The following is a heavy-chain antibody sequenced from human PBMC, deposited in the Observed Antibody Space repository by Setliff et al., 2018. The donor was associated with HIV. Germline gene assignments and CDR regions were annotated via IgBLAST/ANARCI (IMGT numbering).Heavy chain of an antibody. Sequence: PSETLSLTCSVSGGSISSGSYYWTWIRQPPGKGLEWIGEITPSGATNYLPSLKSRVTMSLDTSKNQFSLKLTSVTAADTALYYCSNWNTTIDADSWGQGTLVTVSS. J-gene: IGHJ4*02. CDR2: ITPSGAT. CDR1: GGSISSGSYY. CDR3: SNWNTTIDADS. V-gene: IGHV4-61*01. D-gene: IGHD5-18*01.